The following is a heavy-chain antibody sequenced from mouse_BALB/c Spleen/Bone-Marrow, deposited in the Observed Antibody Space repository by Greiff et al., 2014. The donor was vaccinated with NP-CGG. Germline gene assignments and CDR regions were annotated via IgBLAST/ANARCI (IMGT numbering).Heavy chain of an antibody. CDR1: GYTFTSYW. CDR3: ARRNGDY. V-gene: IGHV1S81*02. CDR2: INPSNGRT. Sequence: VQLVESGAELVKPGASVKLSCKASGYTFTSYWMHWVKQRPGQGLEWIGEINPSNGRTNYNEKFKSKATLTVDKSSSTAYMQLSSLTSEDSAVYYCARRNGDYWGQGTTLTVSS. J-gene: IGHJ2*01.